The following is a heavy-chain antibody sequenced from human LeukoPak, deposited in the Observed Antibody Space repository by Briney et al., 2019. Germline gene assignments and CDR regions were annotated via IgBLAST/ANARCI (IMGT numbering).Heavy chain of an antibody. V-gene: IGHV1-24*01. J-gene: IGHJ4*02. CDR3: ATDPIPYYYDSSGYSFDY. CDR1: GYTLTELS. CDR2: FDPEDGET. D-gene: IGHD3-22*01. Sequence: ASVKVSCKVSGYTLTELSMHWVRQAPGKGLEWMGGFDPEDGETIYAQKFQGRVTMTEDTSTDTAYMELSSLRSEDTAVYYCATDPIPYYYDSSGYSFDYWGQGTLVTVSS.